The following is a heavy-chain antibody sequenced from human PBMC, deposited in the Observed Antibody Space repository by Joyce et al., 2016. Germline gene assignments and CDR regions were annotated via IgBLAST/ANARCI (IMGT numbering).Heavy chain of an antibody. J-gene: IGHJ4*02. CDR1: GYTFDNYW. Sequence: EVQLVQSGADVKKPGESLKISCKVSGYTFDNYWIGWVREMPGKGLELMGVIFPGDSDTRQKPSFQCQVTFSVDKSISTAYMHWSSLKASDTAVYYCARLHDFGDFGYFDYWGQGTLVTVSS. V-gene: IGHV5-51*01. D-gene: IGHD4-17*01. CDR3: ARLHDFGDFGYFDY. CDR2: IFPGDSDT.